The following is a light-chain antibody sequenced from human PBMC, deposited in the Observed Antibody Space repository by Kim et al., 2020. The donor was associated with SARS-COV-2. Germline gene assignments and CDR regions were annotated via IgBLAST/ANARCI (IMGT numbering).Light chain of an antibody. CDR1: SSDIGGYNF. CDR3: SSFTTSTLYV. CDR2: DVS. J-gene: IGLJ1*01. V-gene: IGLV2-14*03. Sequence: QSALTQPASVSVSLGQSITISCTGTSSDIGGYNFVSWYQQHPGRAPKLMIYDVSHRPSGVSNRFSGSKSGSTASLTISGLQAEDEADYYCSSFTTSTLYVFGDGTKVTVL.